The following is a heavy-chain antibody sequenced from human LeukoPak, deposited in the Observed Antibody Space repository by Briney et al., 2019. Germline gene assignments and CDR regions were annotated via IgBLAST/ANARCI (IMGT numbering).Heavy chain of an antibody. CDR2: INHSGST. D-gene: IGHD3-9*01. J-gene: IGHJ4*02. CDR1: GGSFSGYY. Sequence: SETLSLTCAVYGGSFSGYYWSWIRQPPRKGLEWIGEINHSGSTNYNPSLKSRVTISVDTSKNQFSLKLSSVTAADTAVYYCARGVYDILTGYYEDYWGQGTLVTVSS. V-gene: IGHV4-34*01. CDR3: ARGVYDILTGYYEDY.